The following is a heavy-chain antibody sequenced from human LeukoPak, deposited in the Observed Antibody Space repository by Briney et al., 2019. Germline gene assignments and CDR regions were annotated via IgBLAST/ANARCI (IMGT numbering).Heavy chain of an antibody. Sequence: GGSLRLSCAASGFTFSSYGMHWVRQAPGKGLEWVAFIMYDGSNTYYGDSVKGRFTISRDNSKNTLYLQMNSLRAEDTAVYYCEGGGGYFDYWGQGTLVTVSS. D-gene: IGHD3-16*01. J-gene: IGHJ4*02. CDR2: IMYDGSNT. CDR3: EGGGGYFDY. V-gene: IGHV3-30*02. CDR1: GFTFSSYG.